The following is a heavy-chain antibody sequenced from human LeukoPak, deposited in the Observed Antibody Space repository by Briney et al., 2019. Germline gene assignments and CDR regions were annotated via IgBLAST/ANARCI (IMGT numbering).Heavy chain of an antibody. CDR1: GGSFSGYY. CDR3: ARGPAGDNRDY. CDR2: INHSGST. D-gene: IGHD1-14*01. V-gene: IGHV4-34*01. J-gene: IGHJ4*02. Sequence: SETLSLTCAVYGGSFSGYYWSWIRQPPGKGLEWIGEINHSGSTNYNPSLKSRVTISVDTSKNQFSLKLSSVTAADTAVYYCARGPAGDNRDYWGQGTLVTVSS.